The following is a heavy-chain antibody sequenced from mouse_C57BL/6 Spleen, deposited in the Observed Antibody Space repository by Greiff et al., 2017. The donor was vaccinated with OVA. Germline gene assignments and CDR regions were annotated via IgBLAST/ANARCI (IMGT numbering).Heavy chain of an antibody. CDR3: AREGETGTFWFAY. CDR1: GYTFTSYW. J-gene: IGHJ3*01. D-gene: IGHD4-1*01. CDR2: IYPGSGST. Sequence: QVQLQQPGAELVKPGASVKMSCKASGYTFTSYWITWVKQRPGQGLEWIGDIYPGSGSTNYNEKFKSKATLTVDTSSSTAYMQLSSLTSEDSAVYYCAREGETGTFWFAYWGQGTLVTVSA. V-gene: IGHV1-55*01.